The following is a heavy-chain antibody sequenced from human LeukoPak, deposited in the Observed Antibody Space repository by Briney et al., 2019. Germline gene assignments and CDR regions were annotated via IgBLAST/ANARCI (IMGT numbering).Heavy chain of an antibody. V-gene: IGHV4-59*12. D-gene: IGHD3-16*01. CDR1: GGPISSYY. CDR3: ARGRITFGGVLNWFDP. J-gene: IGHJ5*02. CDR2: IYYSGST. Sequence: SETLSLTCTVSGGPISSYYWSWIRQPPGKGLEWIGYIYYSGSTNYNPSLKSRVTISVDTSKNQFSLKLSSVTAADTAVYYCARGRITFGGVLNWFDPWGQGTLVTVSS.